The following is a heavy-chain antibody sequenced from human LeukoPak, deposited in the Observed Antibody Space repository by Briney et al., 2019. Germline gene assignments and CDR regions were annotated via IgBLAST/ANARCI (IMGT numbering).Heavy chain of an antibody. V-gene: IGHV3-73*01. CDR1: GFTFSGSA. CDR2: IRSKANSYAT. D-gene: IGHD3-9*01. Sequence: GGSLRLSCAASGFTFSGSAMHWVRQASGKGLEWVGRIRSKANSYATAYAASVKGRFTISRDDSKNTAYLQMNSLKTEDTAVYYCTMVGGQEGVLRYFDWFPQRYWGQGTLVTVSS. CDR3: TMVGGQEGVLRYFDWFPQRY. J-gene: IGHJ4*02.